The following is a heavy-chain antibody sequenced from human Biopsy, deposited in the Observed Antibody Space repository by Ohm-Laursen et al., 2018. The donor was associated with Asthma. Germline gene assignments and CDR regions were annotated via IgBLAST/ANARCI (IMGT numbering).Heavy chain of an antibody. Sequence: SQTLSLTCTVSGGSMSSSSYYWGWIRQPPGKGLEWMGSISYTGSAYHNPSLKSRVTISVDTPKNHFSLKLSSVTAADTAVFYCARLSLNDSLDPWGRGTLVTVSS. J-gene: IGHJ5*02. CDR1: GGSMSSSSYY. CDR3: ARLSLNDSLDP. V-gene: IGHV4-39*02. CDR2: ISYTGSA. D-gene: IGHD1-1*01.